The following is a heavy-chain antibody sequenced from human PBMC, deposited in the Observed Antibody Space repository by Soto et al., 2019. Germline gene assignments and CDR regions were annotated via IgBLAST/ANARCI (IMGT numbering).Heavy chain of an antibody. CDR3: AKDKRDAYYDILTGYRQNDYYYGMDV. J-gene: IGHJ6*02. CDR1: GFTFSSYA. V-gene: IGHV3-23*01. CDR2: ISGSGGST. D-gene: IGHD3-9*01. Sequence: PGGSLRLSCAASGFTFSSYAMSWVRQAPGKGLEWVSAISGSGGSTYYADSVKGRFIISRDNSKNTLYLQMNSLRAEDTAVYYCAKDKRDAYYDILTGYRQNDYYYGMDVWGQGTTVTVSS.